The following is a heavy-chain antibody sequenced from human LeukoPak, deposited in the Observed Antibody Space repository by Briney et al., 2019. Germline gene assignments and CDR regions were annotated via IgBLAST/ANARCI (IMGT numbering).Heavy chain of an antibody. CDR3: ARFDSSWYSSDY. V-gene: IGHV4-28*01. Sequence: SDTLSLTCAVSGYSISISNWWGWLRQPPGKGLEGIGIIYYSGNTYYNPSLKSRVTVSVDTSKNQFSLRLSSVTAADTAVYCFARFDSSWYSSDYWGQRTLVSVPS. CDR2: IYYSGNT. CDR1: GYSISISNW. J-gene: IGHJ4*02. D-gene: IGHD6-13*01.